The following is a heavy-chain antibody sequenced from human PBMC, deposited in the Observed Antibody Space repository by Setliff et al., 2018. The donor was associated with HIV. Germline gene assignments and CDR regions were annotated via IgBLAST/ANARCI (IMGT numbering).Heavy chain of an antibody. J-gene: IGHJ3*01. V-gene: IGHV3-7*05. CDR3: VKSQSQWLRFDVFDL. CDR1: GFPFRSYW. CDR2: IKQDGNEE. D-gene: IGHD5-12*01. Sequence: RLSCSASGFPFRSYWMTWVRQPPGKGLEWVANIKQDGNEEDYLDSVKGRFTISRDNAKNSLYLQMNTLRAEDSAGYYCVKSQSQWLRFDVFDLWGQGTMVTVSS.